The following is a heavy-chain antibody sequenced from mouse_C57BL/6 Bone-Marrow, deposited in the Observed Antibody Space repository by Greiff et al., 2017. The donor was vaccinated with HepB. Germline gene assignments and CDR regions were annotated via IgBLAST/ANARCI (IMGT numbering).Heavy chain of an antibody. CDR3: ARTHWAWFAY. D-gene: IGHD4-1*01. J-gene: IGHJ3*01. Sequence: EVQLQQSGPELVKPGASVKISCKASGYKFTDYYMNWVKQSHGKSLEWIGDINPNNGGTSYNQKFKGKATLTVDKSSSTANMELRSLTSEDSAGYYCARTHWAWFAYWGQGTLVTVSA. CDR1: GYKFTDYY. CDR2: INPNNGGT. V-gene: IGHV1-26*01.